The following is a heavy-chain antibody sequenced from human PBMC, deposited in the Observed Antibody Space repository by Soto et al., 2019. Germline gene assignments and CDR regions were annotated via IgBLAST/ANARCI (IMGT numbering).Heavy chain of an antibody. V-gene: IGHV4-59*01. Sequence: PSETLSLTCTVSGGSISSYYWSWIRQPPGKGLEWIGYIYYSGSTNYNPSLKSRVTISVDTSKNQFSLKLSSVTAADTAVYYCARRGYSGYEWESLLGRYYYYHYGMDVWGQGTTVTVSS. D-gene: IGHD5-12*01. J-gene: IGHJ6*02. CDR2: IYYSGST. CDR3: ARRGYSGYEWESLLGRYYYYHYGMDV. CDR1: GGSISSYY.